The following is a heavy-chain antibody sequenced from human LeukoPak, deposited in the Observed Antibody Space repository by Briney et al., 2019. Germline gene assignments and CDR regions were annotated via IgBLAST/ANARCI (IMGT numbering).Heavy chain of an antibody. V-gene: IGHV1-46*03. Sequence: ASVKVSCKASGYSFTIYYIHWVRQAPGQGLEWMAIVYPSGGTTYAQKFQGRVTVTRDTSTSTVYMELSGLKSHDTAVYYCARVRYFDWLHEPLEYWGQGTLVTVAS. CDR2: VYPSGGT. CDR3: ARVRYFDWLHEPLEY. D-gene: IGHD3-9*01. J-gene: IGHJ4*02. CDR1: GYSFTIYY.